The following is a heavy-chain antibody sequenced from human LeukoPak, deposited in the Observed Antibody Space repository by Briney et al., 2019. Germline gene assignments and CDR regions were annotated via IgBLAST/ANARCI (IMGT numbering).Heavy chain of an antibody. D-gene: IGHD3-3*01. Sequence: GGSLRLSCAVSGXAFSTSSMNWVRQAPGKGLEWVSSISSSSSYIYYADSVKGRFTISRDNAKNSLYLQMDSLRAGDTAVYYCATSDDLWSGMDNWGQGTLVTVSS. CDR2: ISSSSSYI. J-gene: IGHJ4*02. CDR1: GXAFSTSS. CDR3: ATSDDLWSGMDN. V-gene: IGHV3-21*01.